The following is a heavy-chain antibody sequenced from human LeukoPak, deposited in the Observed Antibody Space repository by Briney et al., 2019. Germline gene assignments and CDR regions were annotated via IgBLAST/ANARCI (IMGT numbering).Heavy chain of an antibody. J-gene: IGHJ6*03. Sequence: SETLSLTCTVSGGSISSSSYYWGWIRQPPGTGLEWIGSIYHSGSTYYNPSLKSRVTISVDTSKNQFSLKLSSVTAADTAVYYCARDTEYYDSSGYTPKYYYYMDVWGKGATVTISS. V-gene: IGHV4-39*07. CDR2: IYHSGST. D-gene: IGHD3-22*01. CDR3: ARDTEYYDSSGYTPKYYYYMDV. CDR1: GGSISSSSYY.